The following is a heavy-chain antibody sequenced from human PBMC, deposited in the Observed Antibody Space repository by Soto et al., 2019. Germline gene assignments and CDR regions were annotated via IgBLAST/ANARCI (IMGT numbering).Heavy chain of an antibody. Sequence: SETLSLTCTVSGGSISSYYWSWIRQPPGKGLEWIGYMYNTGSTVYNPSLKSRVTISVDTSKNQFSLKLNAVTAADSAVYYCARDLWGYCGTDCYPLDVWGQGTTVTVS. D-gene: IGHD2-21*02. CDR2: MYNTGST. V-gene: IGHV4-59*01. J-gene: IGHJ6*02. CDR3: ARDLWGYCGTDCYPLDV. CDR1: GGSISSYY.